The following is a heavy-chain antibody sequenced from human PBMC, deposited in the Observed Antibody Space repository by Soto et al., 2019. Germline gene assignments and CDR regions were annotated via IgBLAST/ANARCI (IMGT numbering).Heavy chain of an antibody. V-gene: IGHV4-4*01. CDR3: ARDYLAVRPLRDYAMDV. D-gene: IGHD6-6*01. Sequence: LSLNCAVSVASISSSNWWSWVRQSPGKGLEWIGEIFHSGDSSYNPSLKSRVIISVDKSMNHFSLRLTAVHASGTAVYFCARDYLAVRPLRDYAMDVWGQGTTVTVYS. CDR2: IFHSGDS. J-gene: IGHJ6*02. CDR1: VASISSSNW.